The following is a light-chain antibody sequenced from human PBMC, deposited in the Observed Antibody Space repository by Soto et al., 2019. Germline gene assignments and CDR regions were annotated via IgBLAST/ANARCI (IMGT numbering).Light chain of an antibody. J-gene: IGKJ2*01. CDR1: QSVLYSSNNKNY. Sequence: DLVMTQSPDSLAVSLGERATINCKSSQSVLYSSNNKNYLAWYQQKPGQPPKLLIYWASTRESGVPDRFSGSGSGTDLILTISSLQAEDVAVYYCQQYYSTPYTFGQGTKLEIK. CDR3: QQYYSTPYT. CDR2: WAS. V-gene: IGKV4-1*01.